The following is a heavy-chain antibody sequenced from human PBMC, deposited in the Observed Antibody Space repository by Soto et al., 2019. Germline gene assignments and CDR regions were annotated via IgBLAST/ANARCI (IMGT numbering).Heavy chain of an antibody. CDR2: ISYDGSNK. J-gene: IGHJ4*02. D-gene: IGHD6-6*01. CDR3: AAVEYRIDY. Sequence: GGSLRLSCAASGFTFSSYGMHWVRQAPGKGLEWVTVISYDGSNKYYADSVKGRFTISRDNSKNTLYLQMNSLRAEDTAVYYCAAVEYRIDYWGQGTLVTVSS. V-gene: IGHV3-30*03. CDR1: GFTFSSYG.